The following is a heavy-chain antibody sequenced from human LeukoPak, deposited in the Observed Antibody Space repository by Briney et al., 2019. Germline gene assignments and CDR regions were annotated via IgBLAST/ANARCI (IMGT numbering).Heavy chain of an antibody. D-gene: IGHD6-13*01. CDR1: GFTFSDYY. J-gene: IGHJ4*02. V-gene: IGHV3-11*01. Sequence: GGSLRLSCAASGFTFSDYYMSWIRHAPGKGLEWVSYISSSGSTIYYADSVKGRFTISRDNAKNSLYLQMNSLRAEDTAVYYCASLRYSSSDFDYWGQGTLVTVSS. CDR2: ISSSGSTI. CDR3: ASLRYSSSDFDY.